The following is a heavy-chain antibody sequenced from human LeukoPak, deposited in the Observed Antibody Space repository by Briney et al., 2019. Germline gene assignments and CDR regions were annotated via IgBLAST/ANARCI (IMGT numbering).Heavy chain of an antibody. D-gene: IGHD3-10*01. CDR1: GGSISSSSYY. V-gene: IGHV4-39*02. CDR3: ARERITMVRGVKPEFDY. CDR2: IYYSGST. Sequence: SETLSLTCTVSGGSISSSSYYWGWIRQPPGKGLEWIGSIYYSGSTYYNPSLKSRVTISVDTSKNQFSLKLSSVTAADTAVYYCARERITMVRGVKPEFDYWGQGTLVTVSS. J-gene: IGHJ4*02.